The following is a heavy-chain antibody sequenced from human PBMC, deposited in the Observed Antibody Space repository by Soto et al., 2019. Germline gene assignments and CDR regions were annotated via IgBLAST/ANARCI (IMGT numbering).Heavy chain of an antibody. V-gene: IGHV3-30-3*01. CDR2: ISYDGSNK. CDR3: ARVPNAGPEHYYYGMAV. CDR1: GFTFSSYA. J-gene: IGHJ6*02. Sequence: QVQLVESGGGVVQPGRSLRLSCAASGFTFSSYAMHWVRQAPGKGLEWVAVISYDGSNKYYADSVKGRFTISRDNSKNRLYRKRNSRGAEDTGVYYCARVPNAGPEHYYYGMAVWGQGPTVAAS. D-gene: IGHD7-27*01.